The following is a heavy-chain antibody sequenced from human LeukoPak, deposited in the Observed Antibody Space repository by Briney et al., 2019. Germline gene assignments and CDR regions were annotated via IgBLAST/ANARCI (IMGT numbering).Heavy chain of an antibody. V-gene: IGHV3-66*01. J-gene: IGHJ3*02. CDR2: IYSGGST. CDR1: GFTVSSNY. Sequence: GGSLRLSCAASGFTVSSNYMSWVRQAPGKGLEWVSVIYSGGSTYYADSVKGRFTISRDNSKNTLYLQMNSLRAGDTAVYYCASSYYPDAFDIWGQGTMVTVSS. CDR3: ASSYYPDAFDI. D-gene: IGHD3-10*01.